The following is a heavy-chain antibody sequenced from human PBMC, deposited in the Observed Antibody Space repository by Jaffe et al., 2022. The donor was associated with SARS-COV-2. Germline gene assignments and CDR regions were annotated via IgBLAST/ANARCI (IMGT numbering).Heavy chain of an antibody. J-gene: IGHJ4*02. CDR1: GFTFSSYG. Sequence: QVQLVESGGGVVQPGRSLRLSCAASGFTFSSYGMHWVRQAPGKGLEWVAVISYDGSNKYYADSVKGRFTISRDNSKNTLYLQMNSLRAEDTAVYYCAKDLGYDILTGYPDYWGQGTLVTVSS. D-gene: IGHD3-9*01. V-gene: IGHV3-30*18. CDR3: AKDLGYDILTGYPDY. CDR2: ISYDGSNK.